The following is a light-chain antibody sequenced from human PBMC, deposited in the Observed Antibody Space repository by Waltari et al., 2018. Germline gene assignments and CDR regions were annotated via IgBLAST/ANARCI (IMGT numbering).Light chain of an antibody. CDR2: WAS. V-gene: IGKV4-1*01. Sequence: DIVMTQSPDSLAVSLGERATINCKSSQSILHSSSNRNDLAWYQHQHGQPPKLLIFWASSRESGVPDRVSGSGSGTDFTLTISSLQAEDVAVYYCQQFYSTPYTFGQGTKLEI. CDR1: QSILHSSSNRND. J-gene: IGKJ2*01. CDR3: QQFYSTPYT.